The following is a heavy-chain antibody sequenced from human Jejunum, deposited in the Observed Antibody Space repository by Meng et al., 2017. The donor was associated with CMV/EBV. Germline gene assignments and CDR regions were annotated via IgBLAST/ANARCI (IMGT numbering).Heavy chain of an antibody. Sequence: QVQLQESGPGLVKPSETLSPTCSGSGGGFGTYYWNWLRRPAGKGLEWLGRMFVSGSTDYNPSLKSRLSMSMDPSNSQFSLRLNSVTAADTATYYCARDYCIGGSCYRFFDLWGRGTLGNVSS. J-gene: IGHJ2*01. CDR1: GGGFGTYY. D-gene: IGHD2-15*01. V-gene: IGHV4-4*07. CDR3: ARDYCIGGSCYRFFDL. CDR2: MFVSGST.